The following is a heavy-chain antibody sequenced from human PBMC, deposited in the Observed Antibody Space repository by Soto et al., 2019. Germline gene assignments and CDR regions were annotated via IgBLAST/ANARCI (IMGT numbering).Heavy chain of an antibody. J-gene: IGHJ5*02. CDR3: ARVPSYYGSGSGYNWFDP. D-gene: IGHD3-10*01. CDR1: GGSISSYY. CDR2: IYYSGST. V-gene: IGHV4-59*01. Sequence: SETLSLTCTVSGGSISSYYWSWIRQPPGKGLEWIGYIYYSGSTNYNPSLKSRVTISVDTSKNQFSLKLSSVTAADTAVYYCARVPSYYGSGSGYNWFDPWGQGTLVNVSS.